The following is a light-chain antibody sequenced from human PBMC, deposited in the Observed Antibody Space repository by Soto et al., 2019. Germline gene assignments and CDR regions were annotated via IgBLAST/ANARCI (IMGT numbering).Light chain of an antibody. Sequence: EIVLTEFAGTLSLSRGERATLACSATQSLSRIYLAWDQEKPGQAPRLLSDGASSRPTGIPDRFSASGSGTDFTLTTSTLDPEAVALYYCQKYGSSNQKFRRRAKVDIK. CDR3: QKYGSSNQK. CDR1: QSLSRIY. CDR2: GAS. J-gene: IGKJ4*02. V-gene: IGKV3-20*01.